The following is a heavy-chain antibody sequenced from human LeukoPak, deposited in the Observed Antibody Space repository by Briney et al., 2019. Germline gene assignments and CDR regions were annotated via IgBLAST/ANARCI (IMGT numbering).Heavy chain of an antibody. J-gene: IGHJ6*02. CDR2: IKHDESEK. CDR3: AKNLYCGGGSCHPSALGMDV. Sequence: GGSLRLSCAASGFSFNSDWMDWVRQAPGKGLEWVANIKHDESEKNYLDSVKGRFTISRDNSKNTLFLQMNSLRAEDTAVYYCAKNLYCGGGSCHPSALGMDVWGQGTTVTVSS. CDR1: GFSFNSDW. D-gene: IGHD2-15*01. V-gene: IGHV3-7*03.